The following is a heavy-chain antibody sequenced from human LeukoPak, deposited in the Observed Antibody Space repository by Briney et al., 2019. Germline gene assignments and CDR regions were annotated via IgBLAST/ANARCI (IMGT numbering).Heavy chain of an antibody. CDR3: AKVSGGGLYYDGMDV. V-gene: IGHV3-23*01. CDR1: GFTINNYA. Sequence: PGGSLRLSCAASGFTINNYAMNWVRQAPGKGLEWVSVISGSGGTTYYADSVKGRFTISRDSSKNTLYLQMNSLRAEDTAVYYCAKVSGGGLYYDGMDVWGQGTTVTVSS. J-gene: IGHJ6*02. D-gene: IGHD1-14*01. CDR2: ISGSGGTT.